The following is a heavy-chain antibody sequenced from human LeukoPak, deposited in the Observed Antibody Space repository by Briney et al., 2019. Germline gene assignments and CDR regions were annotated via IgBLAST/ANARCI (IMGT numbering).Heavy chain of an antibody. J-gene: IGHJ4*02. CDR3: ARVSHYYDSSGYPFDY. CDR1: GGTFSSYA. CDR2: IIPIFGTA. D-gene: IGHD3-22*01. V-gene: IGHV1-69*06. Sequence: GASVKVSCKASGGTFSSYAISWVRQAPGQGLEWMGGIIPIFGTANYAQKFQGRVTITADKSTSTAYMELSSLRSEDTAVYYCARVSHYYDSSGYPFDYWGQGTLVTVSS.